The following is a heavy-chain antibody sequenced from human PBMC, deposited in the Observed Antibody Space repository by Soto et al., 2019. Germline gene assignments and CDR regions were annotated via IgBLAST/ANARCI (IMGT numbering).Heavy chain of an antibody. CDR1: GGSISSSSYY. J-gene: IGHJ6*04. CDR2: IYYSGST. V-gene: IGHV4-39*01. Sequence: QLQLQESGPGLVKPSETLSLTCTVSGGSISSSSYYWGWIRQPPGKGLEWIGSIYYSGSTYYNPSLKSRVTISVDTSKNQFSLKLSSVTAADTAVYYCARHGLPHPMDVWGKGTTVTVSS. CDR3: ARHGLPHPMDV.